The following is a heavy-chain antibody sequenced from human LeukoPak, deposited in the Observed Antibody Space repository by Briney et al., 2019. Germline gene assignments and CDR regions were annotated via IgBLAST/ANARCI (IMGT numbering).Heavy chain of an antibody. V-gene: IGHV3-48*04. Sequence: GGSLRLSCAASGFTFSSYSMNWVRQAAGKGLEWVSYISSSSSTIYYADSVKGRFTISRDNAKNSLYLQMNSLRAEDTAVYYCARDGDVTASSYYYYMDVWGKGTTVTVSS. D-gene: IGHD1-20*01. CDR1: GFTFSSYS. CDR2: ISSSSSTI. CDR3: ARDGDVTASSYYYYMDV. J-gene: IGHJ6*03.